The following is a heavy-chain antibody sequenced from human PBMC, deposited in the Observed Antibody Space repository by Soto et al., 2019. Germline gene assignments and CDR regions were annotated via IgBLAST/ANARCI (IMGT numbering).Heavy chain of an antibody. CDR1: GFTFSSFA. V-gene: IGHV3-23*01. Sequence: GGSLRLSCEASGFTFSSFAMTWVRQAPGRGLEWISGISGSGGTTYAAASVKGRFTISRDDAKNTLYLKMTNLRAEDSAVYYCARAPEGYSYGWNYYYYYMDVWGKGTTVTVSS. D-gene: IGHD5-18*01. CDR2: ISGSGGTT. CDR3: ARAPEGYSYGWNYYYYYMDV. J-gene: IGHJ6*03.